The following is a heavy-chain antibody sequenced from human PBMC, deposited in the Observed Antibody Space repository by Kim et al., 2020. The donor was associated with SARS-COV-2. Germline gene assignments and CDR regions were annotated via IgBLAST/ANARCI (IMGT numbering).Heavy chain of an antibody. CDR1: GFIFSNYR. CDR3: ARDGQDYTWGH. Sequence: GGSLRLSCVASGFIFSNYRMNWVRQAPGKGLEWVSSISSSGFIRYADSVKGRFTISRDDAKNSLYLQMDSLRAEDTAVYYCARDGQDYTWGHWGQGTLVTVAS. D-gene: IGHD3-16*01. V-gene: IGHV3-21*01. CDR2: ISSSGFI. J-gene: IGHJ4*02.